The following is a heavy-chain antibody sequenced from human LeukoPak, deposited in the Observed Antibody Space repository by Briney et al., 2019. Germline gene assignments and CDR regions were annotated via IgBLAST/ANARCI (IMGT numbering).Heavy chain of an antibody. J-gene: IGHJ4*02. CDR3: AKDLLAATIDYYFDY. CDR1: GFAFSVYA. D-gene: IGHD5-12*01. V-gene: IGHV3-23*01. Sequence: GGSLRLSCAASGFAFSVYAMSWLRQPPGKGLEWVSVISGSGGRTYYADSVKGRFTISRDNSKNTLYVQMNSLGAEDTAIYYCAKDLLAATIDYYFDYWGQGTLVTVSS. CDR2: ISGSGGRT.